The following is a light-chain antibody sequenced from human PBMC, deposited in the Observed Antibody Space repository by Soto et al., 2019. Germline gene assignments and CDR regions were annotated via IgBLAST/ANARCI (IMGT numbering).Light chain of an antibody. CDR3: SSYTSSSTLNYV. Sequence: QSALTQPASVSGSPGQSITISCTGTSSDVGGYNYVFWYQQHPGKAPRVMIYEVSNRPSGVSNRFSGSKSGNTASLTISGLQAEDEADYYCSSYTSSSTLNYVFGTGTKVTVL. V-gene: IGLV2-14*01. CDR2: EVS. J-gene: IGLJ1*01. CDR1: SSDVGGYNY.